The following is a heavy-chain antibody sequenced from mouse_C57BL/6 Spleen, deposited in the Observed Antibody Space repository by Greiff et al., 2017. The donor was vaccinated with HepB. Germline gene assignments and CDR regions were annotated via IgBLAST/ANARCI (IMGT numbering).Heavy chain of an antibody. V-gene: IGHV1-82*01. D-gene: IGHD1-1*01. CDR1: GYAFSSSW. CDR3: ARGYYGSRGSWFAY. J-gene: IGHJ3*01. CDR2: IYPGDGDT. Sequence: VQLQQSGPELVKPGASVKISCKASGYAFSSSWMNWVKQRPGKGLEWIGRIYPGDGDTNYNGKFKGKATLTADKSSSTAYMQLSSLTSEDSAVYFCARGYYGSRGSWFAYWGQGTLVTVSA.